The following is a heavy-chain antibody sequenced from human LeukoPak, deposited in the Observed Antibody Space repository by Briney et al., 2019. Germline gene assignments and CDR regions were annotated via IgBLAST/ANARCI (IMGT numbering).Heavy chain of an antibody. D-gene: IGHD2-2*01. Sequence: SETLSLTCTVSGDSVSSDRYYWTWIRQSPGKGLEWIAYIRYSGHTNYNPSLNSRVTISLDTSKNQFSLTLTSVTAEDTGLYYCARNSSRDCGSTNCYPGGWLGTWGQGLLVTVSS. CDR1: GDSVSSDRYY. V-gene: IGHV4-61*01. CDR3: ARNSSRDCGSTNCYPGGWLGT. CDR2: IRYSGHT. J-gene: IGHJ5*02.